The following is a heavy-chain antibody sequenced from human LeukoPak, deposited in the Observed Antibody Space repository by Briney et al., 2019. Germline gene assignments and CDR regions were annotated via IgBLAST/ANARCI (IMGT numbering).Heavy chain of an antibody. V-gene: IGHV3-23*01. D-gene: IGHD2-8*01. CDR1: GLTFSDYS. J-gene: IGHJ3*02. CDR3: ARGTGYGVFDI. Sequence: PGGSLRLSCAASGLTFSDYSMTWVRQAPGKGLFWVSGISAGGGSTYYADSVKGRFTISRDNSRNTLYLQMNSLRAEDTAVYYCARGTGYGVFDIWGQGTMVTVSS. CDR2: ISAGGGST.